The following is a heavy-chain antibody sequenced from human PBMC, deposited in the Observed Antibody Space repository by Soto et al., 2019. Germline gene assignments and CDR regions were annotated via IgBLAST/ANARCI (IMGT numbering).Heavy chain of an antibody. CDR2: IYYSGST. V-gene: IGHV4-31*03. CDR3: ARDNRVVVVPAAMTEYYYYYMDV. CDR1: GGSISSGDYY. J-gene: IGHJ6*03. Sequence: SETLSLTCTVSGGSISSGDYYWSWIRQHPGKGLEWIGYIYYSGSTHYNPSLKSRVTISVDTSKNQFSLKLSSVTAADTAVYYCARDNRVVVVPAAMTEYYYYYMDVWGKGTTVTVSS. D-gene: IGHD2-2*01.